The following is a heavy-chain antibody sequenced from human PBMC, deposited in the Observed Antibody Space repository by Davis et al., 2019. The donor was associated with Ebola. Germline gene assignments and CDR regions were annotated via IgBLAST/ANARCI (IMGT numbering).Heavy chain of an antibody. V-gene: IGHV2-5*02. CDR2: IYWDDDN. CDR3: AYRVDPSFVDYRAHSSGMEV. Sequence: SGPTLVKPTQTLTLTCSFSGFSLTTSGVGVAWLRQSPGKALEWPALIYWDDDNRYRPSLKNRLTITMDPAKNQVVLTLTNMDPVDAATYYCAYRVDPSFVDYRAHSSGMEVWGQGTTVTVSS. D-gene: IGHD3-10*01. CDR1: GFSLTTSGVG. J-gene: IGHJ6*02.